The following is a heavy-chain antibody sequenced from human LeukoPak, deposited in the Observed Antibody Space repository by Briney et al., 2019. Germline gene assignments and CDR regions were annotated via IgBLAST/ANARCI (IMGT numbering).Heavy chain of an antibody. CDR3: ARDSPYDYYYGMDV. V-gene: IGHV4-30-2*01. Sequence: LRLSCAASGFTFSSYAMSWIRQPPGKGLEWIGYIYHSGSTYYNPSLKSRVTISVDRSKNQFSLKLSSVTAADTAVYYCARDSPYDYYYGMDVWGQGTTVTVSS. CDR2: IYHSGST. J-gene: IGHJ6*02. CDR1: GFTFSSYA.